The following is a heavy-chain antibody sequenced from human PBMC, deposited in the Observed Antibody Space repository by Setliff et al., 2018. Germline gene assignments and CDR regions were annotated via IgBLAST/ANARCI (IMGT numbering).Heavy chain of an antibody. Sequence: GGSLRLSCAVSGFIFSDFAMHWVRQAPGKGLDWVASVRFDGTYKVYADSVKGRFTISRDNSENTLFLQMTSLRPEDTGIYYCAKVKKPLIRGSGFDYWGRGTLVTVSS. CDR1: GFIFSDFA. CDR2: VRFDGTYK. D-gene: IGHD3-10*01. J-gene: IGHJ4*02. CDR3: AKVKKPLIRGSGFDY. V-gene: IGHV3-30*02.